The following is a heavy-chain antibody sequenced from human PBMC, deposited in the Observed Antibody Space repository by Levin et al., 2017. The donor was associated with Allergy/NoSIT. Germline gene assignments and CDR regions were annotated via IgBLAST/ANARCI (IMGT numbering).Heavy chain of an antibody. CDR3: TTEGVLLWFGGDAFDS. V-gene: IGHV3-15*01. D-gene: IGHD3-10*01. J-gene: IGHJ3*02. CDR2: IKSKTDGGTT. Sequence: SCAASGFTFSNAWMSWVRQAPGKGLEWVGRIKSKTDGGTTDYAAPVKGRFTISRDDSKNTLYLQMNSLKTEDTAVYYCTTEGVLLWFGGDAFDSWGQGTMVTVSS. CDR1: GFTFSNAW.